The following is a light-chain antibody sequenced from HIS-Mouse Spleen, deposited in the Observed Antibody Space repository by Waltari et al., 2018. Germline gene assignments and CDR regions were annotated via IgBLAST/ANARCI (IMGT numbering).Light chain of an antibody. V-gene: IGLV2-14*01. CDR3: SSYTSSSTPYV. Sequence: QSALTQPASVSGSPGQSITISCPGTSSDVGGYHYVSWYQQHPGKAPKPMIYEVSNRPSGVSNRFSGSKSGNTASLTISGLQAEDEADYYCSSYTSSSTPYVFGTGTKVTVL. CDR2: EVS. J-gene: IGLJ1*01. CDR1: SSDVGGYHY.